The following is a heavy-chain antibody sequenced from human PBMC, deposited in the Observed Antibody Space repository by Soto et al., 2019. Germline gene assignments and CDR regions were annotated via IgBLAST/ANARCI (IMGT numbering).Heavy chain of an antibody. D-gene: IGHD3-3*01. CDR2: ISGSGGST. V-gene: IGHV3-23*01. CDR1: GFTFSSYA. J-gene: IGHJ6*02. CDR3: APRPGYYDYYYGMDV. Sequence: PGGSLRLSCAASGFTFSSYAMSWVRQAPGKGLEWVSAISGSGGSTYYADSVKGRFTISRDNSKNTLYLQMNSLRAEDTAVYYCAPRPGYYDYYYGMDVWGQGTTVTVSS.